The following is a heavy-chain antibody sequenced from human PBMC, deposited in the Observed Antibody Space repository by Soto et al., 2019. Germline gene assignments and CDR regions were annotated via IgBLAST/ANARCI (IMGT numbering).Heavy chain of an antibody. J-gene: IGHJ5*02. V-gene: IGHV4-61*01. Sequence: QVQLQESGPGLVKPSATLSLTCTVSGGSVSSGSFYWSWIRQPQGLGLEWIGLVYYIGRTNYKPSLKSRVAISVDTSKNQFALKLSSVTAADTAVYYCAAGYSNSLVDPWGQGTLVTVSS. D-gene: IGHD6-13*01. CDR2: VYYIGRT. CDR1: GGSVSSGSFY. CDR3: AAGYSNSLVDP.